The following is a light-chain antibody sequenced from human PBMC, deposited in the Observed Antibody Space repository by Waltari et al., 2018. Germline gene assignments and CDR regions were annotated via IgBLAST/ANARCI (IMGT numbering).Light chain of an antibody. V-gene: IGKV1-39*01. CDR2: AAS. CDR3: QQSYSFTRT. J-gene: IGKJ1*01. CDR1: QTISRY. Sequence: DIQMTQSPSSLSASVGDRVTITCRASQTISRYLNWYQQKLGKAPNILIYAASSLQSGVPSRFSGSGSGRDFTLIITSLQPEDFATYYCQQSYSFTRTFGQGTKVEIK.